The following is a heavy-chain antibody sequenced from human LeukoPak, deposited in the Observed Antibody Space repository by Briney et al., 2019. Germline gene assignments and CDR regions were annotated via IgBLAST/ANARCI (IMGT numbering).Heavy chain of an antibody. CDR3: ARDVPPGGWYDY. J-gene: IGHJ4*02. Sequence: SETLSLTCTVSGDSISRYYWSCIPHPPREGREWGGYIYYSGSTEYNTSLKSRVTISVDTSTNQFSLKLISVTAADTAVYYCARDVPPGGWYDYWGQGTLVTVSS. D-gene: IGHD6-19*01. V-gene: IGHV4-59*01. CDR2: IYYSGST. CDR1: GDSISRYY.